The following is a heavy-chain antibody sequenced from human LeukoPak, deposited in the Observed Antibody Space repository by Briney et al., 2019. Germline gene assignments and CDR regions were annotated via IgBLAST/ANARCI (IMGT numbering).Heavy chain of an antibody. J-gene: IGHJ4*02. V-gene: IGHV4-34*01. CDR3: ARGLSIAARRFDY. CDR1: GGSFSGCY. Sequence: SETLSLTCAVYGGSFSGCYWSWIRQPPGKGLEWIGEINHSGSTNYNPSLKSRVTISVDTSKNQFSLKLSSVTAADTAVYYCARGLSIAARRFDYWGQGTLVTVSS. CDR2: INHSGST. D-gene: IGHD6-6*01.